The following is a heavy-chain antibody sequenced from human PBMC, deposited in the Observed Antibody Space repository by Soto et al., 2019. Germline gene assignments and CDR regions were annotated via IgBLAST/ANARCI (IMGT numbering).Heavy chain of an antibody. V-gene: IGHV1-2*02. CDR1: GYTFTGYY. CDR3: ARDIDPLNDFWSGYSDY. J-gene: IGHJ4*02. D-gene: IGHD3-3*01. CDR2: INPNSGGT. Sequence: ASVKVSCKASGYTFTGYYMHWVRQAPGQGLEWMGWINPNSGGTNYAQKFQGRVTMTRDTSISTAYMELRRLRSDDTAVYYCARDIDPLNDFWSGYSDYWGQGTLVTVSS.